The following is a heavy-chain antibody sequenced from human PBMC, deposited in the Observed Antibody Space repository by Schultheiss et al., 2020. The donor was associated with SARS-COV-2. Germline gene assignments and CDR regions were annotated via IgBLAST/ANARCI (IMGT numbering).Heavy chain of an antibody. D-gene: IGHD6-19*01. CDR2: IYDSDST. J-gene: IGHJ6*02. Sequence: SETLSLTCTVSGGSISNYYWSWIRQTAGKGLEWIGRIYDSDSTNYNPSLKSRVTISVDKSKNQISLKLRSVTAADTAVYYCARDLGIAVAGGMDVWGQGTTVTVSS. CDR3: ARDLGIAVAGGMDV. CDR1: GGSISNYY. V-gene: IGHV4-4*07.